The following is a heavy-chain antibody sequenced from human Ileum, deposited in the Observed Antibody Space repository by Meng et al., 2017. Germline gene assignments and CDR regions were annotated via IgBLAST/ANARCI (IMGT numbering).Heavy chain of an antibody. D-gene: IGHD7-27*01. V-gene: IGHV4-61*08. CDR2: AGT. Sequence: QVLAPESGPGLLRPSGTLSLICTVSGGSVSTSDYQWGWIPQPPGKGLEWIGYAGTNYNPSLKSRVTISVDTSKRQFSLKLTSVTAADTAVYYCARDHWGSLDYWGQGILVTVSS. CDR3: ARDHWGSLDY. CDR1: GGSVSTSDYQ. J-gene: IGHJ4*02.